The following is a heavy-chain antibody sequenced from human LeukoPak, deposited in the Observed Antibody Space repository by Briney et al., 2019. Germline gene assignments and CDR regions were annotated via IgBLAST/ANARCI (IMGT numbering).Heavy chain of an antibody. D-gene: IGHD5-24*01. CDR2: IYHSGST. CDR1: GYSISSGYY. CDR3: ARATLEIGSYFDY. J-gene: IGHJ4*02. V-gene: IGHV4-38-2*02. Sequence: PSETLSLTCTVSGYSISSGYYWGWIRQPPGKGLEWIGNIYHSGSTYYNPSLKSRVTISVDTSKNQFSLKLSSVTAADTAVYYCARATLEIGSYFDYWGQGTPVTVSS.